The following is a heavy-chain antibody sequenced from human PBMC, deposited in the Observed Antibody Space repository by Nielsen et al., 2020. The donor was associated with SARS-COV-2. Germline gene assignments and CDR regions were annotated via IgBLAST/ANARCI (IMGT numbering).Heavy chain of an antibody. CDR2: IGTAGDT. CDR1: GFTFDDYA. D-gene: IGHD3-22*01. J-gene: IGHJ6*02. Sequence: GESLKISCAASGFTFDDYAMHWVRQATGKGLEWVSAIGTAGDTYYPGSVKGRFTISRENAKNSLYLQMNSLRAGDTAVYYCARAYYYDSSGYYYGYYYYGMDVWGQGTTVTVSS. V-gene: IGHV3-13*01. CDR3: ARAYYYDSSGYYYGYYYYGMDV.